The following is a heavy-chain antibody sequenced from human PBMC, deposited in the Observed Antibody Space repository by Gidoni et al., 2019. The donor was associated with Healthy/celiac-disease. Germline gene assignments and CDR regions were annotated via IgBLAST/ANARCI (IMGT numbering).Heavy chain of an antibody. D-gene: IGHD6-13*01. CDR2: IYYSGST. J-gene: IGHJ4*02. Sequence: TVSGGSISSSSYYWGWIRQPPGKGLEWIGSIYYSGSTYYNPSLKSRVTISVDTSKNQFSLKLSSVTAADTAVYYCARSSWYYFDYWGQGTLVTVSS. CDR3: ARSSWYYFDY. V-gene: IGHV4-39*01. CDR1: GGSISSSSYY.